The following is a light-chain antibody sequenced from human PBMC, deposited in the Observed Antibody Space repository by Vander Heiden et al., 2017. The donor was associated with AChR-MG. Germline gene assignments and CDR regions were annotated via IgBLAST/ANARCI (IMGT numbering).Light chain of an antibody. Sequence: EIVMTQSPATLSVSPGERATLPCRASQSVSSNLAWYQRKPGQPPRLLIYGASTRATGIPARFSGSGSGTEFILTISSLQSEDFAVYYCQRDNDWRRTFGQGTKVEIK. V-gene: IGKV3-15*01. CDR1: QSVSSN. CDR3: QRDNDWRRT. J-gene: IGKJ1*01. CDR2: GAS.